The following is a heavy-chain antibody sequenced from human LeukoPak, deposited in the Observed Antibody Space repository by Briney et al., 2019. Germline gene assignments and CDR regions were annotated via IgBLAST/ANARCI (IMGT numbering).Heavy chain of an antibody. CDR1: GGTFSSYA. CDR3: ARDQLNHGAFDY. V-gene: IGHV1-69*05. J-gene: IGHJ4*02. Sequence: GASVKVSCKASGGTFSSYAISWVRQAPGQGLEWMGGIIPIFGTANYAQKFQGRVTITTDESTSTAYMELSSLRSEDTAVYYCARDQLNHGAFDYWGQGTLVTVSS. D-gene: IGHD6-6*01. CDR2: IIPIFGTA.